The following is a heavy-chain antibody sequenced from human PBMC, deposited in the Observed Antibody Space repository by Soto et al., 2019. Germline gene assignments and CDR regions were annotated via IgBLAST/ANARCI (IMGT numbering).Heavy chain of an antibody. CDR3: ASGDCSGGSCYSPAQYFDY. J-gene: IGHJ4*02. D-gene: IGHD2-15*01. CDR1: GGSFSGYY. V-gene: IGHV4-34*01. CDR2: INHSGST. Sequence: SETLSLTCAVYGGSFSGYYWSWIRQPPGKGLEWIGEINHSGSTNYNPSLKSRVTISVDTSKNQFSLKLSSVTAADTAVYYCASGDCSGGSCYSPAQYFDYWGQGTLVTVSS.